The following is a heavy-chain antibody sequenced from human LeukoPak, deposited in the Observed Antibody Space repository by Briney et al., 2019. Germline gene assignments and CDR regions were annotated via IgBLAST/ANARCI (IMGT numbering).Heavy chain of an antibody. Sequence: GESLKISCKGSGYSFTSYWIGWVRQLPGKGLEWMGIIYPHDSDTRYSPSFQGQVTISADKSISTAYLQWSSLKASDTAMYYCARTPYSSGWYGAFEIWGQGTMVTVSS. J-gene: IGHJ3*02. CDR3: ARTPYSSGWYGAFEI. V-gene: IGHV5-51*01. D-gene: IGHD6-19*01. CDR1: GYSFTSYW. CDR2: IYPHDSDT.